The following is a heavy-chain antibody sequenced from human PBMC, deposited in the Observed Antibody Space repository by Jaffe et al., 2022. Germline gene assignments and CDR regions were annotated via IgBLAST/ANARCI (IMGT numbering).Heavy chain of an antibody. V-gene: IGHV3-23*01. J-gene: IGHJ3*02. CDR3: AKSFWSVLGADAFDI. Sequence: EVQLLESGGGLAQTGGSLRLSCAASGFTFMNHGMNWVRQAPGKGLEWVATISGAGRNIYYADFVRGRFTISRDNSMNTVYLQMDSLRGEDTAIYYCAKSFWSVLGADAFDICGQGTMVSVSS. CDR1: GFTFMNHG. D-gene: IGHD3-3*01. CDR2: ISGAGRNI.